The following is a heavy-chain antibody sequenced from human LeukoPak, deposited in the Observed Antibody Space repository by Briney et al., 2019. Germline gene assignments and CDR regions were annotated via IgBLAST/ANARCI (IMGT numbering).Heavy chain of an antibody. CDR3: ASGPDSIGYSGGGILDY. CDR2: VYTSGGT. D-gene: IGHD6-19*01. V-gene: IGHV4-4*07. CDR1: GGSLITYY. Sequence: KASETLSLTCTVSGGSLITYYWNWIRQPAGKGLEWIGRVYTSGGTNYNPSLKSRLTVSVDTSKNQFSLSLSSVTAADTAVYYCASGPDSIGYSGGGILDYWGQGILVTVSS. J-gene: IGHJ4*02.